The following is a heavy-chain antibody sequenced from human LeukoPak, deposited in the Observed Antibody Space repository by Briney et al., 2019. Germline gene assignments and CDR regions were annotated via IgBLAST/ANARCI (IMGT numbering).Heavy chain of an antibody. CDR2: IIPIFGTA. D-gene: IGHD5-18*01. Sequence: GSSVKVSCKASGGTFSSYAISGVRQAPGRERQWIRRIIPIFGTANYAQKFQGRVTITTDESTSTAYMELSSLRSEDTAVYYCARGGYSYGAYYFDYWGQGTLVTVSS. J-gene: IGHJ4*02. V-gene: IGHV1-69*05. CDR1: GGTFSSYA. CDR3: ARGGYSYGAYYFDY.